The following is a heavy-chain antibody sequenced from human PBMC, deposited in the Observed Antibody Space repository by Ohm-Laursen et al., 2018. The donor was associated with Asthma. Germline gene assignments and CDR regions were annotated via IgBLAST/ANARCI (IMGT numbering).Heavy chain of an antibody. J-gene: IGHJ4*02. V-gene: IGHV1-3*01. Sequence: SSVKVSCKASGYTFTSYAIRWVRQAPGQRLEWMGWINAGNGNTKYSQKFQGRVTITRDTSASTAYMELSSLRSEDTAVYYCARAGITMVQGVIIPFGYWGQGTLVTVSS. CDR2: INAGNGNT. CDR3: ARAGITMVQGVIIPFGY. D-gene: IGHD3-10*01. CDR1: GYTFTSYA.